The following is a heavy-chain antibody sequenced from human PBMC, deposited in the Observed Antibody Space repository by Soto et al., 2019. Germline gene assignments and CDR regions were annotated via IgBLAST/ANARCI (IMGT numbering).Heavy chain of an antibody. CDR3: AREIYYYYMDV. CDR2: IYYSGST. CDR1: GGSISSGGYY. Sequence: SETLSLTCPVSGGSISSGGYYWSWIRQHPGKGLEWIGYIYYSGSTYYNPSLKSRVTISVDTSKNQFSLKLSSVTAADTAVYYCAREIYYYYMDVWGKGTTVTVSS. J-gene: IGHJ6*03. V-gene: IGHV4-31*03.